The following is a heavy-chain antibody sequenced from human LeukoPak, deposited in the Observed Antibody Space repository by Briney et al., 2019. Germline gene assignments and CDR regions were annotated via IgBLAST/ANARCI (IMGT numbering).Heavy chain of an antibody. D-gene: IGHD3-22*01. CDR3: ASPRSGYRYTFDY. J-gene: IGHJ4*02. CDR2: TSTSGST. Sequence: SETLSLTRAVSAASIRNYYWSWVRPAPGKGPEWIGYTSTSGSTNYNPSLRSRVSISLDTSKNRFSLNLNFVTAADAAVYYCASPRSGYRYTFDYWGQGALVTVSS. V-gene: IGHV4-4*08. CDR1: AASIRNYY.